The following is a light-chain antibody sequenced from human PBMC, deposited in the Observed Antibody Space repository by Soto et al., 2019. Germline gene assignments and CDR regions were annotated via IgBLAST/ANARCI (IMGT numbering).Light chain of an antibody. J-gene: IGKJ3*01. Sequence: DIPMTQSPSSVSASVGDRVTINCRASQDIRSWLAWYQQKPGSAPQLLIYAASSVRRGVPSRFSGSGSGTDFALTISSLQPEDFATYYCQHSKSPGTFGPGTKVDIK. CDR2: AAS. CDR3: QHSKSPGT. V-gene: IGKV1D-12*01. CDR1: QDIRSW.